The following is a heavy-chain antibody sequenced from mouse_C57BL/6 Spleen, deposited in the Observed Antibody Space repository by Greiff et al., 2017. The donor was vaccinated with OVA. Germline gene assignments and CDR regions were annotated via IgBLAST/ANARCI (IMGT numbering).Heavy chain of an antibody. CDR1: GYTFTDYE. V-gene: IGHV1-15*01. J-gene: IGHJ2*01. CDR3: TRRRRADYFDY. Sequence: QVQLQQSGAELVRPGASVTLSCKASGYTFTDYEMHWVKQTPVHGLEWIGAIDPETGGPAYNQKFKGKAILTADKSSSTAYMELRSLTSEDSAVYYCTRRRRADYFDYWGQGTTLTVSS. D-gene: IGHD3-3*01. CDR2: IDPETGGP.